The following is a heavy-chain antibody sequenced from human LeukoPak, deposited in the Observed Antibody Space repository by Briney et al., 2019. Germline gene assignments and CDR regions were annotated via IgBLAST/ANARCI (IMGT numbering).Heavy chain of an antibody. CDR2: IWNSGST. D-gene: IGHD6-6*01. J-gene: IGHJ5*02. Sequence: SETLSLTCSVSGDSISSRTYYWPWIRQHPEKGLEWIGYIWNSGSTNYNPSLKSRVTISVDTSKNQFSLKLTSVTAADTAVYYCATDVSSTFPNWFDPWGQGILVIVSS. CDR1: GDSISSRTYY. CDR3: ATDVSSTFPNWFDP. V-gene: IGHV4-31*03.